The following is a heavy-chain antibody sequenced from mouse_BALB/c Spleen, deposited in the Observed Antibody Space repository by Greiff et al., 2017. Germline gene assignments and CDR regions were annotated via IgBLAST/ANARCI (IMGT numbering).Heavy chain of an antibody. CDR3: ARDRDGSSYWYFDV. CDR2: ISDGGSYT. D-gene: IGHD1-1*01. V-gene: IGHV5-4*02. Sequence: EVQRVESGGGLVKPGGSLKLSCAASGFTFSDYYMYWVRQTPEKRLEWVATISDGGSYTYYPDSVKGRFTISRDNAKNNLYLQMSSLKSEDTAMYYCARDRDGSSYWYFDVWGAGTTVTVSS. J-gene: IGHJ1*01. CDR1: GFTFSDYY.